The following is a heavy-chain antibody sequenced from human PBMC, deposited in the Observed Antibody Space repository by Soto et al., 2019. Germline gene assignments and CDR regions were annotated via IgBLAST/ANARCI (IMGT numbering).Heavy chain of an antibody. V-gene: IGHV1-18*01. J-gene: IGHJ4*02. CDR3: ARDLDFGYCSSTSCYTPFGY. Sequence: ASVKVSCKASCSTFTSYGISWVRQAPGQGLEWMGWISAYNGNTNYAQKLQGRVTMTTDTSTSTAYMELRSLRTDDTAGYYCARDLDFGYCSSTSCYTPFGYWGEGTLVAVSS. CDR2: ISAYNGNT. D-gene: IGHD2-2*02. CDR1: CSTFTSYG.